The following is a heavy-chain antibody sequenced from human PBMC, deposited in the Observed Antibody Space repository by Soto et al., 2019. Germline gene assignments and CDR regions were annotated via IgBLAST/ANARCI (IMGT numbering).Heavy chain of an antibody. V-gene: IGHV3-23*01. CDR3: AKQQGRGTPYYYAMDV. CDR1: GFTFSSYA. CDR2: LSGSGGST. D-gene: IGHD3-10*01. J-gene: IGHJ6*02. Sequence: EVQLLEAGGGLVQPGGSQRLSCAASGFTFSSYAMTWVRQAPGKGLEWVSTLSGSGGSTYYAASVKGRFTISRDNSKDTLYLEMNSLRGEDTAVYFCAKQQGRGTPYYYAMDVWGQGTAVTVSS.